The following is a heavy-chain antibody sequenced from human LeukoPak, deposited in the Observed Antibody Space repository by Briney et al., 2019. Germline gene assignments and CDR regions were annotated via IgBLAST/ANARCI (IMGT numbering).Heavy chain of an antibody. J-gene: IGHJ4*02. CDR2: ISGSGGST. CDR1: GFTFRIYA. V-gene: IGHV3-23*01. Sequence: AGGSLRLSCAGSGFTFRIYAMSWVRQAPGKGLEWVSSISGSGGSTYYADSVRGRFTISRDNSKNTLYLQMNSLRVEDTAVYYCAKPIRGGSNPGYWGQGTLGTGSS. CDR3: AKPIRGGSNPGY. D-gene: IGHD1-26*01.